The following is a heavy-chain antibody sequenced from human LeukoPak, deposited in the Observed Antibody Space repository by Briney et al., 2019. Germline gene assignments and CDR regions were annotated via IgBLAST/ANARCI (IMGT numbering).Heavy chain of an antibody. CDR2: LHRDGST. CDR1: GLTVGGNY. CDR3: ARGGGLDV. J-gene: IGHJ6*02. V-gene: IGHV3-53*01. Sequence: PGGSLRLSCAASGLTVGGNYVTWVRQAPGKGLEWVSILHRDGSTFYTDSVKGRFTFSRDNSKNTVFLQMNSLRVEDTAVYFCARGGGLDVWGQGATVTVSS. D-gene: IGHD3-16*01.